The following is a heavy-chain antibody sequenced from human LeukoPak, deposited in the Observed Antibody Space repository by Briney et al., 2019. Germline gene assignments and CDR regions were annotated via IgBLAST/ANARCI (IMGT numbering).Heavy chain of an antibody. V-gene: IGHV3-48*04. J-gene: IGHJ4*02. Sequence: GGSLRLSCEASGFTFSSYRLNGFRRAPGKGLEWVYYISSSSSTIYYADSVKGRFTISRDNAKNSLYLQMNSLRAGDTAVYYCAREPDYWGQGTLVTVSS. CDR3: AREPDY. CDR2: ISSSSSTI. CDR1: GFTFSSYR.